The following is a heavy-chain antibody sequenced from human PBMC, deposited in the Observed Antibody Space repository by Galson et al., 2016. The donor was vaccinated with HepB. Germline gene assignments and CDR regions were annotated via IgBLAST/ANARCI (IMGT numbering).Heavy chain of an antibody. CDR2: INSDGSST. J-gene: IGHJ4*02. Sequence: SLRLSCAASGFTFNTSGMHWVRQAPGKGLVWVSRINSDGSSTSYADSVKGRFTISRDNAKNTLYLQMNSLRAEDTAVYYCARRMATITSFDYWGQGTLVTVSS. V-gene: IGHV3-74*01. CDR3: ARRMATITSFDY. CDR1: GFTFNTSG. D-gene: IGHD5-24*01.